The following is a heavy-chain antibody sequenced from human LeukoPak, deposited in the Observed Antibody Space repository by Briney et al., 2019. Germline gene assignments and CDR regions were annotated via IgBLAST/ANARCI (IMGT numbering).Heavy chain of an antibody. Sequence: GGSLRLSCAASGFTFTSYWMSWVRQAPGKGLEWVANIKQDGSEKYCVDSVKGRFTISRDNAKNSLYLQMNSLRAEDTAIYYCARGGYSRDYWGQGTLVTVSS. D-gene: IGHD6-13*01. CDR1: GFTFTSYW. J-gene: IGHJ4*02. V-gene: IGHV3-7*03. CDR3: ARGGYSRDY. CDR2: IKQDGSEK.